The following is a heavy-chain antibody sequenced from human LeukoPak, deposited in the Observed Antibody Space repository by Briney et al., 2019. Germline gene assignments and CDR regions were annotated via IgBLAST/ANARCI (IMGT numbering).Heavy chain of an antibody. CDR2: IWQSGDA. Sequence: QSGGSLRISCAASGFSFDDYNMHWVRQSPGKGLEWVSLIWQSGDAEYAGSVKGRFIVSRDDSKNSLYLTMNSLRAEDTAFYYCVRNYHQGGSGSYFGYWGQGTLVTVSS. J-gene: IGHJ4*02. D-gene: IGHD1-26*01. CDR3: VRNYHQGGSGSYFGY. V-gene: IGHV3-43D*03. CDR1: GFSFDDYN.